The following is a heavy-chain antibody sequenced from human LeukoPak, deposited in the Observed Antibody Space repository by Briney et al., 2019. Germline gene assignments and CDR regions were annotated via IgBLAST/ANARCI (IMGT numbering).Heavy chain of an antibody. J-gene: IGHJ3*02. V-gene: IGHV4-34*01. CDR3: ARQDLVPAAYYDAFDI. CDR1: GGSFSGYY. CDR2: INHSGST. Sequence: SETLSLTCAVYGGSFSGYYWSWIRQPPGKGLEWIGEINHSGSTNYNPSLKSRVTISVDTSKNQFSLKLSSVTAADTAVYYCARQDLVPAAYYDAFDIWGQGTMVTVSS. D-gene: IGHD2-2*01.